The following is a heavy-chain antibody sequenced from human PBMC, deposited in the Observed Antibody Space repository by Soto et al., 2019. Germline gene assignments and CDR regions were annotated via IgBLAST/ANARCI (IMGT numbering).Heavy chain of an antibody. CDR3: ARGYNNCGAVLLF. J-gene: IGHJ4*02. CDR2: ISSDGSTT. CDR1: GFTVSSNW. D-gene: IGHD4-4*01. V-gene: IGHV3-74*01. Sequence: EVPLVESGGGLVQPGGSLTLSCAASGFTVSSNWMHWVRQAPGKGLVWVSRISSDGSTTNYADSVKGRFTISRDNAKSTLYLQLNSLRAEDTAVYYCARGYNNCGAVLLFWGQGALVTVSS.